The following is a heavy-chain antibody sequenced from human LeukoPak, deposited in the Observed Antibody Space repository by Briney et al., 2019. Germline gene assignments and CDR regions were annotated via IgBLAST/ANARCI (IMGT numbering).Heavy chain of an antibody. D-gene: IGHD3-3*01. Sequence: GGSLRLSCAASGFAFSSYVMNWVRQAPGKGLEWVSSISGSGRSTYYADSVKGRFTISRDNSTNTLYLQMSSLRAEDTAVYYCAKKSPIFGVVIPLFDYWGQGTLVTVSS. V-gene: IGHV3-23*01. CDR3: AKKSPIFGVVIPLFDY. CDR1: GFAFSSYV. J-gene: IGHJ4*02. CDR2: ISGSGRST.